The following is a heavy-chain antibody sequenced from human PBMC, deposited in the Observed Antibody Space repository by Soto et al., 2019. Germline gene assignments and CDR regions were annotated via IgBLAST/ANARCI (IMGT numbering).Heavy chain of an antibody. CDR3: ARGPRYGLGSHFDY. CDR2: MNPNSGNT. CDR1: GYTFTSYD. V-gene: IGHV1-8*01. D-gene: IGHD5-18*01. J-gene: IGHJ4*02. Sequence: ASVKVSCKASGYTFTSYDINWVRQATGQGLEWMGWMNPNSGNTGYAQKFQGRVTMTRNTSISTAYMELSSVTAADTAVYYCARGPRYGLGSHFDYWGQGTLVTVSS.